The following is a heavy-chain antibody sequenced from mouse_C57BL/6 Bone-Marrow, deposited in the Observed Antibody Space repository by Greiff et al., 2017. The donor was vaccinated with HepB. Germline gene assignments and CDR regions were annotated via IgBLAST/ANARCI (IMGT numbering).Heavy chain of an antibody. D-gene: IGHD2-4*01. CDR1: GYSFTGYY. J-gene: IGHJ4*01. V-gene: IGHV1-42*01. CDR3: ARRLRRGYYYAMDY. CDR2: INPSTGGT. Sequence: EVQRVESGPELVKPGASVKISCKASGYSFTGYYMNWVKQSPEKSLEWIGEINPSTGGTTYNQKFKAKATLTVDKSSSTAYMQLKSLTSEDSAVYYCARRLRRGYYYAMDYWGQGTSVTVSS.